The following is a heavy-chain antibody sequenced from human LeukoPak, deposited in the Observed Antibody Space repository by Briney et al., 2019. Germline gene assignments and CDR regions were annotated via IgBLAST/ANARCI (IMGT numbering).Heavy chain of an antibody. J-gene: IGHJ4*02. CDR1: GFTLGSYA. V-gene: IGHV3-30*09. CDR2: ISYDGSNK. Sequence: TGGSLRLSCAASGFTLGSYAMHWVRQAPGKGLEWVAVISYDGSNKFYADSVRGRFAISRDNSKNTLYLQMNSLRTEDTAVYYCARVDYYDSSGYSFDYWGQGTLVTVSS. CDR3: ARVDYYDSSGYSFDY. D-gene: IGHD3-22*01.